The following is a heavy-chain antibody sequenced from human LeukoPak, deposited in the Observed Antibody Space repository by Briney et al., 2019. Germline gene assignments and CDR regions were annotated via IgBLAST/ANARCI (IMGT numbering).Heavy chain of an antibody. V-gene: IGHV3-7*03. CDR1: GFTFSSYW. J-gene: IGHJ4*02. Sequence: GGSLRLSCAASGFTFSSYWMNWVRQAPGKGLEWEANIKQDGSEKKYVDFVKGRFTIAKDNAKSPMYLQMDSLRAEDTAVYYCARAMDYWGQGTLVTVSS. CDR2: IKQDGSEK. CDR3: ARAMDY.